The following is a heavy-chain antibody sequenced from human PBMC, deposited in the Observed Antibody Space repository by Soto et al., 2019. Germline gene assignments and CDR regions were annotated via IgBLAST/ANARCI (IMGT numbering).Heavy chain of an antibody. Sequence: SETLSLTCAVYGGSFSGYYWSWIRQPPGKGLEWIGEINHSGSTNYNPSLKSRVTISVDTSKNQFSLKLSSVTAADTAVYYCARGGDCSSTSCYVRWGHYYYYYMDVWGKGTTVTVSS. CDR3: ARGGDCSSTSCYVRWGHYYYYYMDV. V-gene: IGHV4-34*01. CDR2: INHSGST. D-gene: IGHD2-2*01. CDR1: GGSFSGYY. J-gene: IGHJ6*03.